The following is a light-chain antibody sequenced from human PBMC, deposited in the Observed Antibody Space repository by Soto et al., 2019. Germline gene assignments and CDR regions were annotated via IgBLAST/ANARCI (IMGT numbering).Light chain of an antibody. V-gene: IGKV3-11*01. Sequence: EIVMTQSPGTLSVSPGERATLSCRASQSVSNYLAWYQQKPGQAPRLLIYDASNRVTGIPARFSGSGSGTDFTLTISSLEPEDFAVYYCQQRSNWPPTWTFGQGTKVDIK. J-gene: IGKJ1*01. CDR3: QQRSNWPPTWT. CDR2: DAS. CDR1: QSVSNY.